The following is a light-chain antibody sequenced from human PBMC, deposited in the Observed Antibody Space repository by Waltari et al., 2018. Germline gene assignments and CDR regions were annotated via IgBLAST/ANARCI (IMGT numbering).Light chain of an antibody. V-gene: IGKV3-20*01. CDR1: QSVSRSY. J-gene: IGKJ4*01. CDR3: QLYGSSPLT. Sequence: DIVLTQSPGTLSLSPGERATLSCGASQSVSRSYLAWYQQKPGQAPRLLIYGASGRATGIPDRFSGSGSGTDFSLTISRLEPEDFAVYYCQLYGSSPLTFGGGTKVEIK. CDR2: GAS.